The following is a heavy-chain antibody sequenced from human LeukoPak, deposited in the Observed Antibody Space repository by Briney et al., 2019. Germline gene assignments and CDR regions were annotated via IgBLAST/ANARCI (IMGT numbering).Heavy chain of an antibody. CDR3: ARTPDVFYDSSGYVDY. CDR2: IYYSGST. D-gene: IGHD3-22*01. V-gene: IGHV4-59*01. CDR1: GGSISSYY. Sequence: SETLSLTCTVSGGSISSYYWSWIRQPPGKGLEWIGYIYYSGSTNYNPSLKSRVTISVETSKNQFSLKLSSVTAADTAVYYCARTPDVFYDSSGYVDYWGQGTLVTVSS. J-gene: IGHJ4*02.